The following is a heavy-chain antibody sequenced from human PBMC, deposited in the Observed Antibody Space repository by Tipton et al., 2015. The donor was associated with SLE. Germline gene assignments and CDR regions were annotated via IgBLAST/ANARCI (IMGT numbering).Heavy chain of an antibody. CDR1: GGSISSHY. V-gene: IGHV4-59*11. J-gene: IGHJ4*02. CDR3: ARGSDSPYYFDY. D-gene: IGHD3-22*01. Sequence: TLSLTCTVSGGSISSHYWSWIRQPPGKGLGWIGYIYYSGNTNYNPSLKSRVTTSVDTSKNQFSLKLSSVTAADTAVYSCARGSDSPYYFDYWGQGTLVTVSS. CDR2: IYYSGNT.